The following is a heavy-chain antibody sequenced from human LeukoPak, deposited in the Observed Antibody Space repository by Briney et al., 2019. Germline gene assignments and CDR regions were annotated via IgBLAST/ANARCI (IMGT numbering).Heavy chain of an antibody. D-gene: IGHD3-3*01. CDR1: GFTFSDYW. CDR2: INTDGRRT. Sequence: GGSLRLSCAASGFTFSDYWMHWVRQVPGKGLVWVSLINTDGRRTSYADSVEGRFTISRDSAKNTVYLQMNSLTAEDTAVYYCARARVFGSGSPFWGQGTLVTVSS. J-gene: IGHJ4*02. V-gene: IGHV3-74*01. CDR3: ARARVFGSGSPF.